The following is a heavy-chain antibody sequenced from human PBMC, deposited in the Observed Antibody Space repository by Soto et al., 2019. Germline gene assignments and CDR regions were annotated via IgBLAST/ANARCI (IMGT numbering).Heavy chain of an antibody. CDR2: IYYSGST. D-gene: IGHD3-16*01. J-gene: IGHJ4*02. CDR3: ARVWGYYFDY. CDR1: GGSISSYY. V-gene: IGHV4-59*01. Sequence: QVQLQESGPGLVKPSETLSLTCTVSGGSISSYYWSWIRQPPGKGLEWIGYIYYSGSTNYNLSLKSRVTISVDTSKHQFYLNLSSVTAADTAVYVCARVWGYYFDYGGQGTLVTVSS.